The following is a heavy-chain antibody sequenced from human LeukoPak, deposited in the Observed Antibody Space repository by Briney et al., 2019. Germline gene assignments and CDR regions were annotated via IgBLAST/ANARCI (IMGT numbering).Heavy chain of an antibody. V-gene: IGHV4-30-4*01. Sequence: YSGSTYYNPSLKSRVTISVDTSKNQFSLKLSSVTAADTAVYYCARVKKVPAAKVVNYFDYWGQGTLVTVSS. J-gene: IGHJ4*02. D-gene: IGHD2-2*01. CDR3: ARVKKVPAAKVVNYFDY. CDR2: YSGST.